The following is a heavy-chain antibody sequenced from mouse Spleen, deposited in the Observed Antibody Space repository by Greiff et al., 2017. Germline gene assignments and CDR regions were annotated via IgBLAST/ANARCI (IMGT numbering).Heavy chain of an antibody. D-gene: IGHD2-12*01. J-gene: IGHJ4*01. CDR1: GFTFSSYA. V-gene: IGHV5-9-1*01. Sequence: EVMLVESGGGLVKPGGSLKLSCAASGFTFSSYAMSWVRQTPEKRLEWVATISSGGSYTYYPDSVKGRFTISRDNAKNTLYLQMSSLRSEDTAMYYCARGRYDYAMDYWGQGTSVTVSS. CDR2: ISSGGSYT. CDR3: ARGRYDYAMDY.